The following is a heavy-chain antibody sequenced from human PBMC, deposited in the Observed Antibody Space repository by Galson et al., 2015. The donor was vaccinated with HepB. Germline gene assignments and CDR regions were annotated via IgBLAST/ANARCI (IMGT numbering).Heavy chain of an antibody. CDR1: GFSLSTSGMC. CDR2: IDWDDDK. V-gene: IGHV2-70*01. J-gene: IGHJ6*02. Sequence: PALVKPTQTLTLTCTFSGFSLSTSGMCVSWIRQPPGKALEWLALIDWDDDKYYSTSLKTRLTISKDTSKNQVVLTMTNMDPVDTATYYCARMVRAYYYYYGMDVWGQGTTVTVSS. CDR3: ARMVRAYYYYYGMDV. D-gene: IGHD3-10*01.